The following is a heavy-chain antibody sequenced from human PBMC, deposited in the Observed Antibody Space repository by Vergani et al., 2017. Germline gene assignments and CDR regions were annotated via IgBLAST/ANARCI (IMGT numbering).Heavy chain of an antibody. V-gene: IGHV4-59*01. J-gene: IGHJ6*03. Sequence: QVQLQESGPGLVTPSETLSLTCTVSGGSISSYYWSWIRQPPGKGLEWIGYIYYSGSTNYNPSLKSRVTISVDTSKNQFSLKLSSVTAADTAGYYCARVAGSIVVVPAGFYMDVWGKGTTVTVSS. CDR2: IYYSGST. CDR1: GGSISSYY. CDR3: ARVAGSIVVVPAGFYMDV. D-gene: IGHD2-2*01.